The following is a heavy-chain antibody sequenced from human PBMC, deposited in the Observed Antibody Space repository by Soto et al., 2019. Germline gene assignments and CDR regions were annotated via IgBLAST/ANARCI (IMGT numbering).Heavy chain of an antibody. D-gene: IGHD3-3*01. CDR1: GYTFTSYD. J-gene: IGHJ4*02. Sequence: QVQLVQSGAEVKKPGASVKVSCKASGYTFTSYDINWVRQATGQGLEWMGWMNPNSGTTGYAQKFQGRVTMARNTARSTAYRERTTLRSEDTDVYHCARGITIVGGVPGWCQGTLVTVSS. CDR2: MNPNSGTT. V-gene: IGHV1-8*01. CDR3: ARGITIVGGVPG.